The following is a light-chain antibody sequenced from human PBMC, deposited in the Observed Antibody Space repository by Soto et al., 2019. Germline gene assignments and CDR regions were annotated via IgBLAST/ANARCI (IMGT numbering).Light chain of an antibody. Sequence: QSVLTQPASVSGSPGQSITISCTGTSSDVGGYNYVSWYQHHPGKAPRLMLYASSNRPSGVSPRFSGSRSGNTASLTISGLQAEDEADYYCSSYTGGTTLYVFGTGTKVTV. CDR3: SSYTGGTTLYV. V-gene: IGLV2-14*01. CDR1: SSDVGGYNY. CDR2: ASS. J-gene: IGLJ1*01.